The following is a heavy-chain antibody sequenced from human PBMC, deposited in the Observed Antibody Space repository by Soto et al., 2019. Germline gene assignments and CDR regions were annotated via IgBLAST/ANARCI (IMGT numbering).Heavy chain of an antibody. CDR2: INGYNGDA. J-gene: IGHJ2*01. D-gene: IGHD2-2*01. CDR1: GYTFSNYG. V-gene: IGHV1-18*01. CDR3: ARDLRSTDYYFEL. Sequence: QVQLVQSGGEVKNPGASVKVSCKASGYTFSNYGISWVRQAPGQGLEWMGWINGYNGDANYAQNLQGRVTVTTDTSTNTVYMEVRSLRFDVTAVYYCARDLRSTDYYFELLGRGTLVIVSS.